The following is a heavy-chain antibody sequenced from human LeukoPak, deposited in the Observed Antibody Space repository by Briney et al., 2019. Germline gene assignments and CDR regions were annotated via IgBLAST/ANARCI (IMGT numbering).Heavy chain of an antibody. V-gene: IGHV4-59*08. CDR3: ARLPYDILTYFDY. J-gene: IGHJ4*02. Sequence: SETLSLTCTVSGGSISSYYWSWLRQPPGKGLEWIGYIYYSGSTNYNPSLKSRVTISVDTSKNQFSLKLSSVTAADTAVYYCARLPYDILTYFDYWGQGTLVTVSS. CDR1: GGSISSYY. CDR2: IYYSGST. D-gene: IGHD3-9*01.